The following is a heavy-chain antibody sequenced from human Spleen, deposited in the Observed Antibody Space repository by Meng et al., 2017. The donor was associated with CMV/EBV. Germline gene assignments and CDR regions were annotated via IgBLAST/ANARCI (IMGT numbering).Heavy chain of an antibody. J-gene: IGHJ4*02. Sequence: ASGSTFTGYYLTWVRQAPGQGLEWMGWVNANSGAKDYAQKFQGRVTMTRDTSISTAYMELSRLRSDDTAVYYCARGYCSGASCYIDDWGQGTLVTVSS. D-gene: IGHD2-2*02. CDR2: VNANSGAK. V-gene: IGHV1-2*02. CDR1: GSTFTGYY. CDR3: ARGYCSGASCYIDD.